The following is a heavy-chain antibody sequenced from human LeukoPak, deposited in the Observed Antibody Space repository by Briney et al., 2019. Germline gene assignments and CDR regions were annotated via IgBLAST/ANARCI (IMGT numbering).Heavy chain of an antibody. Sequence: ASVKVSCKASGYTFTSYAMHWVRQAPGQRLEWMGWINAGNGNTKYSQEFQGRVTITRDTSASTAYMELSSLRSEDMAVYYCARGPMVRDYYFDYWGQGTLVTVSS. V-gene: IGHV1-3*03. CDR3: ARGPMVRDYYFDY. J-gene: IGHJ4*02. CDR2: INAGNGNT. D-gene: IGHD3-10*01. CDR1: GYTFTSYA.